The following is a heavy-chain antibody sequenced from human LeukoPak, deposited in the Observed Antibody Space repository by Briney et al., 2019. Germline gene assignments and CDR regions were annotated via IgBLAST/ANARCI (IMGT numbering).Heavy chain of an antibody. CDR3: ARDREFPDAFDI. V-gene: IGHV3-7*01. J-gene: IGHJ3*02. Sequence: GGSLRLSCAASGFTFSGYWMSWVRQAPGKGLEWVANIKQDGSEKHYVDSVKGRFTISRDNSKNTLYLQMNSLRAEDTAVYYCARDREFPDAFDIWGQGTMVTVSS. CDR2: IKQDGSEK. D-gene: IGHD3-10*01. CDR1: GFTFSGYW.